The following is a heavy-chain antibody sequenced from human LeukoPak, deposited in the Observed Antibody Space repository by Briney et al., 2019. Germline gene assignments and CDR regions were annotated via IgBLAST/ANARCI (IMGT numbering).Heavy chain of an antibody. CDR2: ISSSSYI. CDR1: GFTFSSYS. D-gene: IGHD3-10*01. V-gene: IGHV3-21*01. CDR3: AGGEAQWPPSRGQASPFDY. J-gene: IGHJ4*02. Sequence: GGSLRLSCAASGFTFSSYSMNWVRQAPGKGLEWVSSISSSSYIYYADSVKGRFTISRDNAKNSLYLQMNSLRAEDTAVYYCAGGEAQWPPSRGQASPFDYWGQGTLVTVSS.